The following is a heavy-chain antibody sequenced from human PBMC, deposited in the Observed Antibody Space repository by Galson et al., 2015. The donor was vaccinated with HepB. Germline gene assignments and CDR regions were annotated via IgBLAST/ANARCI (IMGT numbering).Heavy chain of an antibody. CDR1: GFTFSSYA. D-gene: IGHD5-12*01. CDR3: AREGSGVESGYDYYQYYFDY. J-gene: IGHJ4*02. Sequence: SLRLSCAASGFTFSSYAMHWVRQAPGKGLEWVAVISYDGSNKYYADSVKGRSTISRDNSKNTLYLQMNSLRAEDTAVYYCAREGSGVESGYDYYQYYFDYWGQGTLVTVSS. CDR2: ISYDGSNK. V-gene: IGHV3-30*04.